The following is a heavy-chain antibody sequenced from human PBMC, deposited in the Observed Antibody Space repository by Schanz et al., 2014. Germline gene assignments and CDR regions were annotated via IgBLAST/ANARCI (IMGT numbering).Heavy chain of an antibody. CDR3: ARDVGHYGMDV. CDR1: GASVSSFY. Sequence: QVQLQESGPGLVKPSETLSLTCAVSGASVSSFYWSWFRQPAGKGLEWIGHVYATGRTKYNPSLKCRSTRSVDTAHKQISLKPTSVTAADTAVYYCARDVGHYGMDVWGQGTTVTVSS. J-gene: IGHJ6*02. V-gene: IGHV4-4*07. CDR2: VYATGRT.